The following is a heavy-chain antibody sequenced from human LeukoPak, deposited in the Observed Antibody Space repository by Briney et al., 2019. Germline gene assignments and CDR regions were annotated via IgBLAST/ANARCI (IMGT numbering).Heavy chain of an antibody. CDR1: GFTFSSYW. Sequence: GGSLRLSCAASGFTFSSYWMSWVRQAPGKGLEWVANIKQDGSEKYYMDSVKGRFTISRDNAKNSLYLQMNSLRAEDTAVYYCAREPHIVVVPAAIDYWGQGTLVTVSS. V-gene: IGHV3-7*01. J-gene: IGHJ4*02. D-gene: IGHD2-2*02. CDR3: AREPHIVVVPAAIDY. CDR2: IKQDGSEK.